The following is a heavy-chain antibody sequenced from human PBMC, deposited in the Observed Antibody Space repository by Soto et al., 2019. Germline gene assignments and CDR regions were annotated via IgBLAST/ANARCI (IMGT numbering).Heavy chain of an antibody. CDR1: GFTFSHHW. J-gene: IGHJ4*02. CDR2: IDVDGGRT. Sequence: GSLRLSCAASGFTFSHHWMHWVRQAPGEGLVWVSRIDVDGGRTDYADSVKGRFTISRDNAKNTLNLQMNSLRTEDTAVYYCARDLTWNQADYWGQGTLVTVSS. V-gene: IGHV3-74*01. D-gene: IGHD1-1*01. CDR3: ARDLTWNQADY.